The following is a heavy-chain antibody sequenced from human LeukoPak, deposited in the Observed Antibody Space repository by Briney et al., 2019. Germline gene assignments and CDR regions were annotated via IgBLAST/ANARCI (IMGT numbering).Heavy chain of an antibody. CDR2: ISWDGGST. V-gene: IGHV3-43*01. CDR1: GFMFDDYT. CDR3: AKGDVDSPMNFYH. J-gene: IGHJ4*02. D-gene: IGHD5-18*01. Sequence: PGGSLRLSCAASGFMFDDYTMHWVRHAPGKGLGWVSLISWDGGSTYYAGSVKGRFTSSRDNSKNSLYLQMNSLRTEDTALYYCAKGDVDSPMNFYHWGQGTLVTVSS.